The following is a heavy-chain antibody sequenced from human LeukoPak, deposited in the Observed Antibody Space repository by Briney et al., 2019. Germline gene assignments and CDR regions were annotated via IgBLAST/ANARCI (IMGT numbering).Heavy chain of an antibody. CDR3: ARDNYYYGMDV. J-gene: IGHJ6*02. CDR1: GGSISRYY. Sequence: PSETLSLTCTVSGGSISRYYWSWIRQPPGKGLEWIGYIYYSGSTNYNPSLKSRVTISVDTSKNQFSLKLSSVTAADTAVYYCARDNYYYGMDVWGQGTTVTVSS. V-gene: IGHV4-59*01. CDR2: IYYSGST.